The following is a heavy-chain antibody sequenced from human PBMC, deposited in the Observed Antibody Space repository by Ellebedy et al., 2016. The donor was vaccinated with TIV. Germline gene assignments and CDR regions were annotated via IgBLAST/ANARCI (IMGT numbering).Heavy chain of an antibody. D-gene: IGHD6-19*01. CDR1: GFTFSSYW. V-gene: IGHV3-7*01. Sequence: GESLKIPXAASGFTFSSYWMSWVRRAPGKGLEWVANIKQDGSEQYYVDSVKGRFTISRDNAKNSLFLQMNSLRAEDTAVYYCAKDKLQNAVAGSNFDYWGQGALVTVSS. CDR3: AKDKLQNAVAGSNFDY. CDR2: IKQDGSEQ. J-gene: IGHJ4*02.